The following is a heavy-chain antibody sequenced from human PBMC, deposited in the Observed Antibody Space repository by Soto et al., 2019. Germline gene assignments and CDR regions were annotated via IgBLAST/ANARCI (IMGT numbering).Heavy chain of an antibody. J-gene: IGHJ6*02. CDR1: GYTFTGYY. V-gene: IGHV1-2*04. D-gene: IGHD6-19*01. CDR2: INPNSGGT. CDR3: ARDWVAGYYYYGMDV. Sequence: ASVKVSCKASGYTFTGYYMHWVRQAPGQGLEWMGWINPNSGGTNYAQKFQGWVTMTRDTSISTAYMELSRLRSDDTAVYYCARDWVAGYYYYGMDVWGQGTTVTSP.